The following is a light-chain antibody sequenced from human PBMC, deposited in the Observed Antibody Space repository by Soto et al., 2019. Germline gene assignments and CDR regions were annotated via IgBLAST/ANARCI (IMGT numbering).Light chain of an antibody. CDR3: QQYYNWPRT. CDR1: RNIISN. V-gene: IGKV3D-15*01. CDR2: GAS. Sequence: EIVMTQSPGTLSVSPGERVTLSCRANRNIISNLAWYQQKPGQAPRLLFYGASTRATGLPARFSGTGSGTEFTLTINSLQAEDSAVYYCQQYYNWPRTFGQGTRLEI. J-gene: IGKJ5*01.